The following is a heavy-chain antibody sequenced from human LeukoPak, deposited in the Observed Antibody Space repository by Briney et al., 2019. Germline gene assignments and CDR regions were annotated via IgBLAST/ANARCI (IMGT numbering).Heavy chain of an antibody. CDR2: IRSKAYGGTT. V-gene: IGHV3-49*03. Sequence: PGRSLRLSCTASGFTFGDYAMSWFRQAPGKGLEWVGFIRSKAYGGTTEYAASVKGRFTISRDDSKSIAYLQMNSLKTEDTAVYYCTRVPAPRIWFGELLNYYYYGMDVWGQGTTVTVSS. CDR3: TRVPAPRIWFGELLNYYYYGMDV. J-gene: IGHJ6*02. D-gene: IGHD3-10*01. CDR1: GFTFGDYA.